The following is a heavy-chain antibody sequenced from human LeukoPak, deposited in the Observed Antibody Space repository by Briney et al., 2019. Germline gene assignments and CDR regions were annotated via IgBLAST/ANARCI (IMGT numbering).Heavy chain of an antibody. D-gene: IGHD3-22*01. CDR3: VRALIEGNDAFDI. V-gene: IGHV3-72*01. J-gene: IGHJ3*02. CDR2: IRKRVNSYTT. CDR1: GFDFSDYY. Sequence: PGGSLRLSCAASGFDFSDYYMDWVRQAPGKGLEWLGRIRKRVNSYTTENAASVIGRFTISRDDSKNSLYLQMNSLKTDDTAVYFCVRALIEGNDAFDIWGQGTMVTVSS.